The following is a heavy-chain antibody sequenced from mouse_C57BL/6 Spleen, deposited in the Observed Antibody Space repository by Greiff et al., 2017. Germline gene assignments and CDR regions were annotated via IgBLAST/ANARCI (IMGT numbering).Heavy chain of an antibody. Sequence: QVHVKQSGPELVKPGASVKISCKASGYAFSSSWMNWVKQRPGKGLEWIGRIYPGDGDTNYNGKFKGKATLTADKSSSTAYMQLSSLTSEDSAVYFCARKGVVAHWYFDVWGTGTTVTVSS. CDR3: ARKGVVAHWYFDV. J-gene: IGHJ1*03. V-gene: IGHV1-82*01. CDR2: IYPGDGDT. CDR1: GYAFSSSW. D-gene: IGHD1-1*01.